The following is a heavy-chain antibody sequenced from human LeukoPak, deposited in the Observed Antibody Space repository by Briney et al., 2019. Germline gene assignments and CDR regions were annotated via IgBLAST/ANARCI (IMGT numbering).Heavy chain of an antibody. D-gene: IGHD6-19*01. J-gene: IGHJ4*02. CDR3: ARLGYSSGWYENY. CDR1: GGSFSGYY. Sequence: SETLSLTCAVYGGSFSGYYWSWIRQPPGKGLEWIGEINHSGSTNYNPSLKSRVTISVDTSKNQFSLKLSSETAADTAVYYCARLGYSSGWYENYWGQGTLVTVSS. CDR2: INHSGST. V-gene: IGHV4-34*01.